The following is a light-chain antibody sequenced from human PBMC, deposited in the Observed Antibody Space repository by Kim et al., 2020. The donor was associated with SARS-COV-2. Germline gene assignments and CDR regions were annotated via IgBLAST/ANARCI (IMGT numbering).Light chain of an antibody. V-gene: IGKV3-15*01. Sequence: EIEMTPSPAPLSVSPGESATLSCRASQTVGSHLAWYQQKPGQAPRLLIYSASTRATGIPPRFRGSGSGTEFTLTISSLQSEDSAIYYCQHHNNWPPYTFGQGTKLGI. J-gene: IGKJ2*01. CDR2: SAS. CDR3: QHHNNWPPYT. CDR1: QTVGSH.